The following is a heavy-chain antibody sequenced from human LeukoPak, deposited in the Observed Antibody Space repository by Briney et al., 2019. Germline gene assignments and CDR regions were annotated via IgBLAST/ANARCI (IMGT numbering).Heavy chain of an antibody. J-gene: IGHJ4*02. CDR2: IYSGGST. Sequence: ETLSLTCSVSGGSISSYYWSWVRQAPGKGLEWVSVIYSGGSTYYADSVKGRFTISRDNSKNTLYLQMNSLRAEDTAVYYCARSLGYSYGWSFDYWGQGTLVTVSS. CDR3: ARSLGYSYGWSFDY. CDR1: GGSISSYY. V-gene: IGHV3-53*01. D-gene: IGHD5-18*01.